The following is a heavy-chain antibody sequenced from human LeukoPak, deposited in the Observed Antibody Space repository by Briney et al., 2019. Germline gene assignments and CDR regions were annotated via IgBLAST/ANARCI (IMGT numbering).Heavy chain of an antibody. J-gene: IGHJ4*02. Sequence: GGSLRLSCAASGFTFSSYAMTWVRQAPGKGLEWVSYISFSVNTKYYGDSVKGRFTISRDNAKNSLYLHMDSLRAEDTAVYYCARGAYSSGWAYFDHWGQGTLVTVSS. CDR2: ISFSVNTK. CDR1: GFTFSSYA. CDR3: ARGAYSSGWAYFDH. V-gene: IGHV3-48*04. D-gene: IGHD6-19*01.